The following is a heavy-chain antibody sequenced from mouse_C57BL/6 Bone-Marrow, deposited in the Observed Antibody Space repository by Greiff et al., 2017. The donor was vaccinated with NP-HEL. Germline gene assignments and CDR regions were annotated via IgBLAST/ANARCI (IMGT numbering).Heavy chain of an antibody. V-gene: IGHV1-4*01. CDR1: GYTFTSYT. J-gene: IGHJ2*01. D-gene: IGHD1-1*01. CDR2: INPSSGYT. Sequence: VQLQQSGAELARPGASVKMSCKASGYTFTSYTMHWVKQRPGQGLEWIGYINPSSGYTKYNQKFKDKATLTADKSSSTAYMQLSSLTSEDSAVYYCARSTIYYYGSSLYYFDYWGQGTTLTVSS. CDR3: ARSTIYYYGSSLYYFDY.